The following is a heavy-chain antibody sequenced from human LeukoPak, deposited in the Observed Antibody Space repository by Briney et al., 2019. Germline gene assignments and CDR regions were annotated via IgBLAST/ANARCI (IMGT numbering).Heavy chain of an antibody. D-gene: IGHD2-15*01. J-gene: IGHJ4*02. CDR3: ARGRIDYFDY. CDR1: GFTFSSYS. V-gene: IGHV3-21*01. Sequence: GGSLRLSCAASGFTFSSYSINWVRQAPGKGLEWVSSISSSSSYIYYADSVTGRFAISRDNAKNSLYLQMNSLRAEDTAVYYCARGRIDYFDYWGQGTLVTVSS. CDR2: ISSSSSYI.